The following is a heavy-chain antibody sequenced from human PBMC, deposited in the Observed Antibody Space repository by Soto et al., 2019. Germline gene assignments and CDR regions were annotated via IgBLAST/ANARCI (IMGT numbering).Heavy chain of an antibody. CDR1: GYTFTSHY. CDR2: IGPESGAT. CDR3: GRGRSGQIVVFY. D-gene: IGHD1-26*01. V-gene: IGHV1-2*02. Sequence: ASVKVSCKAPGYTFTSHYIHWVRQAPEQGPEWMGEIGPESGATRYAQKFQGRVTMTRDTSITTVYMELKNLSHDDTAVYYCGRGRSGQIVVFYWGQGAPVTVSS. J-gene: IGHJ4*02.